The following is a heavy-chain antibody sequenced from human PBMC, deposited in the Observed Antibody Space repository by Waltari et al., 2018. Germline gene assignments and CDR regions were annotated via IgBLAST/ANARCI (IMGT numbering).Heavy chain of an antibody. J-gene: IGHJ5*02. V-gene: IGHV3-53*01. CDR1: GFTVSSNN. Sequence: EVQLVESGGGLIQPGGSLRLSCAASGFTVSSNNRIWVRRAPGKGLEWVSVIYSDGGTYYADSVKGRFTISRDNSKNTVYLQMNSLRAEDMALYYCARDATWGQGTLVTVSS. CDR3: ARDAT. CDR2: IYSDGGT.